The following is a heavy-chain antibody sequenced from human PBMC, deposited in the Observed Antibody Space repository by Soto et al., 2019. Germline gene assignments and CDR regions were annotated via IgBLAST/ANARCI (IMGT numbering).Heavy chain of an antibody. V-gene: IGHV3-30-3*02. CDR1: GFTFSSYT. D-gene: IGHD2-15*01. CDR3: ATLDTAEIQTAAY. CDR2: ISYDGSNK. Sequence: GGSLRLSCAVSGFTFSSYTLHWVRQAPGKGLEWVAVISYDGSNKYYADSVRGRFSISRDNAKNTLYLQMNSLRAEDTAVYYCATLDTAEIQTAAYWGQGT. J-gene: IGHJ4*02.